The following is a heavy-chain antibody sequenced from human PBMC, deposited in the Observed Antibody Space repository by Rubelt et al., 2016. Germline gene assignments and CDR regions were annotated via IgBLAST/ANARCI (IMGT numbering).Heavy chain of an antibody. Sequence: QVQLVQSGAEVKKPGASVKVSCTASGYTFTSYGISWVRQAPGQGLEWMGWISASSGATKHIEKLQGRVTMTTDTSTSTAYMELRSLRSDDTAVYYCARGIRSIDYWGQGTLVTVSS. D-gene: IGHD3-3*02. CDR1: GYTFTSYG. CDR2: ISASSGAT. J-gene: IGHJ4*02. V-gene: IGHV1-18*01. CDR3: ARGIRSIDY.